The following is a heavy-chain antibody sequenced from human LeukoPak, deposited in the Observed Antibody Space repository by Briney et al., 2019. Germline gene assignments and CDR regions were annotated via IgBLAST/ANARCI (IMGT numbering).Heavy chain of an antibody. CDR1: DYSISSGYY. CDR3: ARLVGATASF. V-gene: IGHV4-38-2*02. J-gene: IGHJ4*02. CDR2: IYHSGNT. D-gene: IGHD1-26*01. Sequence: PSETLSLTCTVSDYSISSGYYWGWIRQPPGKGLEWIGSIYHSGNTYYNPSLKSRVTISVDTPKNQFSLKLSSVTAADTAVYYCARLVGATASFWGQGTLVTVSS.